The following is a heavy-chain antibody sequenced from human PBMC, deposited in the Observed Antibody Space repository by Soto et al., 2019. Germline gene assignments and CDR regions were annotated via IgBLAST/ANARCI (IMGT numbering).Heavy chain of an antibody. J-gene: IGHJ4*02. CDR1: GFTFSSYA. D-gene: IGHD3-10*01. CDR2: ISGSGGST. V-gene: IGHV3-23*01. CDR3: ARSPSQEWFGELWMGLDY. Sequence: GGSLRLSCAASGFTFSSYAMSWVRQAPGKGLEWVSTISGSGGSTHYADSVKGRFTISRDNSKNTLYLQMNSLRAEDTAVYYCARSPSQEWFGELWMGLDYWGQGTLVTVSS.